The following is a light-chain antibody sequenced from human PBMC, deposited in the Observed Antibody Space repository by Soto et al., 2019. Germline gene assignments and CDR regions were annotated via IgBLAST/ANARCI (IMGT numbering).Light chain of an antibody. V-gene: IGKV3-15*01. J-gene: IGKJ4*01. CDR2: ATS. CDR3: QQQGDWPLT. CDR1: QSVGNN. Sequence: EIVLTQSPATLSVSPGERATLSCRASQSVGNNFAWYQQKPGQAPRLLIFATSTRATGVPASFSGSGSGTEFTLTISSLQSEDFPVYYCQQQGDWPLTFGGGAKVEIE.